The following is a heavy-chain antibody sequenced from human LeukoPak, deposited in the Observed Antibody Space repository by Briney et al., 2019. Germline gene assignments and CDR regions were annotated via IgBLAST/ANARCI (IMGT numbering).Heavy chain of an antibody. V-gene: IGHV3-30*18. CDR3: AKGFHYYGSGSPPFDY. CDR2: ISYDGSNK. J-gene: IGHJ4*02. D-gene: IGHD3-10*01. CDR1: GFTFSSYG. Sequence: PGGSLRLSCAASGFTFSSYGMHWVRQAPGKGLEWVAVISYDGSNKYYADSVKGRFTISRDNSKNTLYLQMNSLRAEDTAVYYCAKGFHYYGSGSPPFDYRSQGTLVTVSS.